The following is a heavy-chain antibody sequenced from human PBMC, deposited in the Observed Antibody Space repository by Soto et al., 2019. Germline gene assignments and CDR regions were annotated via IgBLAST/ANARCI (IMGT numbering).Heavy chain of an antibody. Sequence: EVQLVESGGGLVKPGGSLRLSCAASGFTFSSYSMNWVRQAPGKGLEWVSSISSSSSYIYYADSVKGRFTISRGNAKNSLYLQMISLRAEDTAVYYCARDVSTGTDSDYWGQGTLVTVSS. CDR3: ARDVSTGTDSDY. J-gene: IGHJ4*02. CDR2: ISSSSSYI. V-gene: IGHV3-21*01. CDR1: GFTFSSYS. D-gene: IGHD1-1*01.